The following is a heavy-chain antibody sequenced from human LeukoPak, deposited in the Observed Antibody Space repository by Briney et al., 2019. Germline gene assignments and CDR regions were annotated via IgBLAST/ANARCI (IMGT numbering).Heavy chain of an antibody. CDR1: GYTFTGYY. V-gene: IGHV1-2*02. Sequence: ASVNVSCKASGYTFTGYYLHWVRQAPGQGLEWMGWINPNSGGTRYAQKFQGRVTMTRDTSIITACMELSRLRSDDTAVYNCARRYVGGFDYWGQGTLVTVSS. D-gene: IGHD3-10*01. CDR2: INPNSGGT. J-gene: IGHJ4*02. CDR3: ARRYVGGFDY.